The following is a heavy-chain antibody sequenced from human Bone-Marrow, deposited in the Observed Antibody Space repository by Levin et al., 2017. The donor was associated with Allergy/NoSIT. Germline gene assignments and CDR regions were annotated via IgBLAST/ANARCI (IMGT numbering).Heavy chain of an antibody. V-gene: IGHV3-21*04. Sequence: GGSLRLSCAASGFIFKYYSMNWVRQAPGKGLEWVSSISSSSNYIYYAESVKGRFTISRDNAKNSLYLHMNSLRGEDTAVYYCAKESARGDYNFYYRPIDVWGQGTTVTVSS. D-gene: IGHD4-17*01. CDR2: ISSSSNYI. CDR1: GFIFKYYS. J-gene: IGHJ6*02. CDR3: AKESARGDYNFYYRPIDV.